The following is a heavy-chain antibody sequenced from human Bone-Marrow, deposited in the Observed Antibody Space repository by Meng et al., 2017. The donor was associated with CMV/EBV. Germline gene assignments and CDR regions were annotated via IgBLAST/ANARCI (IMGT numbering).Heavy chain of an antibody. CDR3: AKDSRLVRSLEWLPPLDY. CDR2: IKQDGSEK. D-gene: IGHD3-3*01. CDR1: GFPFSSYW. V-gene: IGHV3-7*01. Sequence: GEALKISCEASGFPFSSYWMSWVRQAPGKGLEWVANIKQDGSEKYYVDSVKGRFTISRDNAKNSLYLQMNSLRAEDTAVYYCAKDSRLVRSLEWLPPLDYWGQGTLVTVSS. J-gene: IGHJ4*02.